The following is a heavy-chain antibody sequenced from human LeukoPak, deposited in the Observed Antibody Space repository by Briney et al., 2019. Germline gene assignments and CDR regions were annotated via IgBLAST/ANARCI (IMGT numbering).Heavy chain of an antibody. CDR1: GFTFTDYW. CDR2: IKQDGSVK. V-gene: IGHV3-7*01. CDR3: ARDEPDY. Sequence: TGGSLRLSCAASGFTFTDYWMTWVRQAPGKGLEWVANIKQDGSVKYYVDSVKGRFTISRDNAQNSLYLQMNSPRAEDTAVYYCARDEPDYWGQGTLVTVSS. J-gene: IGHJ4*02.